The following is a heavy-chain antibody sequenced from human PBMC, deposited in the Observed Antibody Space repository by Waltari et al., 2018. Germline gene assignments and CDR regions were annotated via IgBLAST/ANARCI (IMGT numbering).Heavy chain of an antibody. D-gene: IGHD3-22*01. CDR1: GYTFTTYG. J-gene: IGHJ3*02. CDR2: INTDSGNP. V-gene: IGHV7-4-1*02. Sequence: QVQLVQSGSELTRPGASVKVSCTASGYTFTTYGINWVRQAPGQGLEWLGWINTDSGNPTYAQGFTGRLVFSLDTSVSTAYLQISSLKPEDTAIYYCARDFESRGYDIWGQGTLVTVSS. CDR3: ARDFESRGYDI.